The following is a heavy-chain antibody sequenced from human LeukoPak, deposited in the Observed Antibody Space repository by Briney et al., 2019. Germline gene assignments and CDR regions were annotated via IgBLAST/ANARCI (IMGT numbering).Heavy chain of an antibody. CDR3: AKGLYHYDSSGYYSPFDY. CDR1: GFTYYDYA. CDR2: ISWNSGSI. Sequence: PGGSLRLSCAFSGFTYYDYAMHWVRQAPGKGLEWVSGISWNSGSIGYADSVKGRFTISRDNAKNSLYLQMNSLRAEDTALYYCAKGLYHYDSSGYYSPFDYWGQGTLVTVSS. J-gene: IGHJ4*02. V-gene: IGHV3-9*01. D-gene: IGHD3-22*01.